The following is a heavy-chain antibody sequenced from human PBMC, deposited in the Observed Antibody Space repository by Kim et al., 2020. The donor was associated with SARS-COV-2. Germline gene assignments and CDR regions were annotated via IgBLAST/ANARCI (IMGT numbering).Heavy chain of an antibody. D-gene: IGHD1-26*01. CDR1: GFTFSDYY. CDR2: ISSSSSYT. J-gene: IGHJ4*02. Sequence: GGSLRLSCAASGFTFSDYYMSWIRQAPGKGLEWVSYISSSSSYTNYADSVKGRFTISRDNAKNSLYLQMNSLRAEDTAVYYCARGRRWGYSGSFYFDYWGQGTLVTVSS. V-gene: IGHV3-11*06. CDR3: ARGRRWGYSGSFYFDY.